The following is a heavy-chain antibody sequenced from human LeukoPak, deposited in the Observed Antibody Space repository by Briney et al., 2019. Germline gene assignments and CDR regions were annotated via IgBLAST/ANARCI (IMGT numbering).Heavy chain of an antibody. V-gene: IGHV3-30*04. CDR2: ISYDGSNK. D-gene: IGHD3-16*01. CDR1: GFTFSSYA. CDR3: ARDPLPGYDSCAYYFDY. J-gene: IGHJ4*02. Sequence: GGSLRLSCAASGFTFSSYAMHWVRPAPGKGLEGVAVISYDGSNKYYADSVKGRFTISRDNSKNTLYLQMNSLRAEDTAVYYCARDPLPGYDSCAYYFDYWGQGTLVTVSS.